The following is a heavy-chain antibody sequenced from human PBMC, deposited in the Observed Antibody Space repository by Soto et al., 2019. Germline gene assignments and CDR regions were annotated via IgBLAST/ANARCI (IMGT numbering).Heavy chain of an antibody. Sequence: PGGSLRLSCAASGFTFSSYGMSWVRQAPGKGLEWVSSISGSGCYIYYADSVKGRFTISRDNAKNSLYLQMNSLRAEDTAVYYWARDLSTNEDFFDSWGPGTMVTVSS. V-gene: IGHV3-21*01. D-gene: IGHD3-16*02. J-gene: IGHJ4*03. CDR2: ISGSGCYI. CDR1: GFTFSSYG. CDR3: ARDLSTNEDFFDS.